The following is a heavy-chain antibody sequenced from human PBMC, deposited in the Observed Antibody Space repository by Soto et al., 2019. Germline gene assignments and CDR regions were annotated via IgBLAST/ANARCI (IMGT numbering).Heavy chain of an antibody. Sequence: ETLSLTCTVSGGSISGYYWSWIRQPPGKGLEWIGYIYYSGSTIYNPSLKSRVTISVDTSKNQFSLKLSSVTAADTAVYYCARARYDSSGYYYFDYWGQGTLVTVSS. CDR3: ARARYDSSGYYYFDY. D-gene: IGHD3-22*01. CDR2: IYYSGST. V-gene: IGHV4-59*01. CDR1: GGSISGYY. J-gene: IGHJ4*02.